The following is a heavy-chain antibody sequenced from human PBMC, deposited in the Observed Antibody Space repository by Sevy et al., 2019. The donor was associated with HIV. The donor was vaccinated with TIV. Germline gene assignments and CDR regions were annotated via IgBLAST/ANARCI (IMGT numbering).Heavy chain of an antibody. V-gene: IGHV4-4*07. Sequence: SETLSLTCTVSGGSISSYYWSWIRQPAGKGLEWIGRIYTRGSTNYNPSLKRRVTMSVDTSKNQFSMKMSSVTAADTAVYYCDRDVVLWFGALGRNYYYGMEVWGHGTTVTVSS. J-gene: IGHJ6*02. CDR3: DRDVVLWFGALGRNYYYGMEV. CDR2: IYTRGST. D-gene: IGHD3-10*01. CDR1: GGSISSYY.